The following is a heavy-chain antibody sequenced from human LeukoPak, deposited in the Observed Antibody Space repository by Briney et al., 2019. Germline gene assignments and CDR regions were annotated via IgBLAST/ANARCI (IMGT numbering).Heavy chain of an antibody. CDR1: GVSISSSNSY. CDR2: IYYSGNT. D-gene: IGHD6-19*01. Sequence: SETLSLTCTVSGVSISSSNSYWGWIRQPPGKGLEWIESIYYSGNTYYNASLKSQVSISIDTSKNQFSLKLTSVTAADTAVYYCARGTLYSGWSYYFDYWGQGSQVTVSS. J-gene: IGHJ4*02. V-gene: IGHV4-39*01. CDR3: ARGTLYSGWSYYFDY.